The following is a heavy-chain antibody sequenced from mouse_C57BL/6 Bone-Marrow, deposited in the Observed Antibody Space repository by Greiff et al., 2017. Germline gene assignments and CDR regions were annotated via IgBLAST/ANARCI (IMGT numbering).Heavy chain of an antibody. J-gene: IGHJ1*03. V-gene: IGHV1-64*01. D-gene: IGHD1-1*01. CDR3: ARGGLIYGSSPFWYFDV. CDR2: IHPNSGST. Sequence: VQLQQPGAELVKPGASVKLSCKASGYTFTSYWMHWVKQRPGQGLEWIGMIHPNSGSTNYNEKFKSKATLTEDKSSSTAYMQLSSLTSEDSAVYYCARGGLIYGSSPFWYFDVWGTGTTVTVSS. CDR1: GYTFTSYW.